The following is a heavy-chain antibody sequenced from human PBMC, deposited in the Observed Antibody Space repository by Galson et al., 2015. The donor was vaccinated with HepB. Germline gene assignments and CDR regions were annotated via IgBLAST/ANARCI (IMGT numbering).Heavy chain of an antibody. CDR1: GGTFSSYA. J-gene: IGHJ4*02. V-gene: IGHV1-69*13. D-gene: IGHD2-2*01. Sequence: SVKVSCKASGGTFSSYAISWVRQAPGQGLEWMGGIIPIFGTANYAQKFQGRVTITADESTSTAYMELSSLRSEDTAVYYCASGTYCSSTSCYRGSDYWGQGTLVTVSS. CDR2: IIPIFGTA. CDR3: ASGTYCSSTSCYRGSDY.